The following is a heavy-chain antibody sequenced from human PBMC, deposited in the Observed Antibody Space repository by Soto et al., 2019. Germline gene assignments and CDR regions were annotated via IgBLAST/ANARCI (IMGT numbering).Heavy chain of an antibody. CDR3: ARSQGSSTSLEIYYYYYYGMDV. Sequence: QVQLVQSGAEVKTPGSSVKVSCKASGSTFSSYAISWVRQAPGQGLEWMGGIIPISGTANYAQKFQGRVTITADESTSTAYMELSSLRSEDTAVYYCARSQGSSTSLEIYYYYYYGMDVWGQGTTVTVSS. J-gene: IGHJ6*02. V-gene: IGHV1-69*01. CDR2: IIPISGTA. D-gene: IGHD2-2*01. CDR1: GSTFSSYA.